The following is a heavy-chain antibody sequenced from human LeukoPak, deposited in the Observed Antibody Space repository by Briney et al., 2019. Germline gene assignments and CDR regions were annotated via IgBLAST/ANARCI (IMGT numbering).Heavy chain of an antibody. V-gene: IGHV1-2*02. J-gene: IGHJ4*02. Sequence: ASVKVSCKASGYTFTGYCIHWLRQAPGQGLEWMGWINPNSGGTNYAQKFQDRVTMTRDTSINTAYMELSSLRSDDTAVYYCARSNYYGSQSEYWGQGTLVAVSS. CDR2: INPNSGGT. D-gene: IGHD3-10*01. CDR3: ARSNYYGSQSEY. CDR1: GYTFTGYC.